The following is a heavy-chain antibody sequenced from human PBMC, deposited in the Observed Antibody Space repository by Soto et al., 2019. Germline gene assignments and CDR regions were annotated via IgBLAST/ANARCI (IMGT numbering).Heavy chain of an antibody. D-gene: IGHD1-26*01. J-gene: IGHJ2*01. Sequence: SETLSLTCAVYGGSFSGYYWSWIRQPPGKGLEWIGKINHSGSTNYNPSLKSRVTISVDTPMNLFSLKLSSVTAADTAVYYCARKGGSYYWYFDLWGRGTLVTVSS. CDR2: INHSGST. V-gene: IGHV4-34*01. CDR1: GGSFSGYY. CDR3: ARKGGSYYWYFDL.